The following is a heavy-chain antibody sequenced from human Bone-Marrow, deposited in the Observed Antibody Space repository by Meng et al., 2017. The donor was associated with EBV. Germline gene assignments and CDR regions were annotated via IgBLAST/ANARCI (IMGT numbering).Heavy chain of an antibody. CDR3: ARDVGGGDRLDY. Sequence: GRVVGSGGGLVKPGGSLRLSCAASGFTFSGYSMNWVRQAPGKGLEWVSSISSSSSYIYYADSVKGRFTISRDNAKNSLYLQMNSLRAEDTAVYYCARDVGGGDRLDYWGQGTLVTVSS. V-gene: IGHV3-21*01. J-gene: IGHJ4*02. CDR1: GFTFSGYS. D-gene: IGHD2-21*02. CDR2: ISSSSSYI.